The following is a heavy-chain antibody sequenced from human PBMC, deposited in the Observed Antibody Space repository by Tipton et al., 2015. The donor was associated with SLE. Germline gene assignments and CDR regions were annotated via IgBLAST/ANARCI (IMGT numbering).Heavy chain of an antibody. CDR1: GDSISGYY. J-gene: IGHJ3*02. Sequence: GLVKPSETLSLNCTVSGDSISGYYWSWVRQPAGKALEWIGRIYTSGTNYNPSLKSRVTMSVDTSKNQFSLRLKSVTAADTAVYYCARVRWELPPNDALDIWGQGTMVTVSS. CDR3: ARVRWELPPNDALDI. CDR2: IYTSGT. V-gene: IGHV4-4*07. D-gene: IGHD2-15*01.